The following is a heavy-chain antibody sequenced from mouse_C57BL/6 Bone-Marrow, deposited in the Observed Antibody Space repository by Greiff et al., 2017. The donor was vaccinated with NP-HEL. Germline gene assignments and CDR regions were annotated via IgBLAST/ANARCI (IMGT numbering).Heavy chain of an antibody. V-gene: IGHV1-15*01. CDR2: IDPETGGT. J-gene: IGHJ1*03. CDR3: TRRDDNYNYWYFDV. D-gene: IGHD2-1*01. CDR1: GYTFTDYE. Sequence: VKLMESGAELVRPGASVTLSCTASGYTFTDYEMHWVKQTPVHGLEWIGAIDPETGGTAYNQKFKGKAILTADKSSSTAYMELRSLTYEDSAVYYWTRRDDNYNYWYFDVWGKGTTVTVSS.